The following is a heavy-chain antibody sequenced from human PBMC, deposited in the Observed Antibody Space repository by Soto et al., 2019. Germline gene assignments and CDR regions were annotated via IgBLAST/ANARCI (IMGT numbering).Heavy chain of an antibody. CDR2: IVVGSGNT. CDR1: GFTFTSSA. D-gene: IGHD6-13*01. CDR3: AARPRDYSSSWYSPNHYYYYYGMDV. Sequence: TVKVSCKASGFTFTSSAVQWVRQARGQRLEWIGWIVVGSGNTNYAQKFQERVTITRDMSTSTAYMELSSLRSEDTAVYYCAARPRDYSSSWYSPNHYYYYYGMDVWGQGTTVTVSS. V-gene: IGHV1-58*01. J-gene: IGHJ6*02.